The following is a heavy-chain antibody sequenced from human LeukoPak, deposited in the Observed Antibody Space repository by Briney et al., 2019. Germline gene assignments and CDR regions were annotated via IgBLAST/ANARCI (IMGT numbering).Heavy chain of an antibody. V-gene: IGHV3-9*01. Sequence: PGRSLRLSCAASGFTFDEYAMHWVRHAPGKGLEWVSGISWNSGSKGYAGSVKGRFTISRDNAKNSLYLQMNSLRSEDTALYYCGKDNIRIVVAGTIDYWGQGTLVTVSS. J-gene: IGHJ4*02. CDR1: GFTFDEYA. D-gene: IGHD6-19*01. CDR2: ISWNSGSK. CDR3: GKDNIRIVVAGTIDY.